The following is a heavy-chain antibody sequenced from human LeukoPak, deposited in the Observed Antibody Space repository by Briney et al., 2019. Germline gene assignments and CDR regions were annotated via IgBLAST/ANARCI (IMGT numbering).Heavy chain of an antibody. Sequence: SETLSLTCTVSGGSFSSYYWNWIRQPPGKGLEWMGYIHYSGSTNCNPSLKSRVTISVDTSKNQFSLKLSSVTAADTAVYYCARVDCSGGSCYSFDYWGQGTLVTVSS. J-gene: IGHJ4*02. CDR1: GGSFSSYY. CDR3: ARVDCSGGSCYSFDY. V-gene: IGHV4-59*01. D-gene: IGHD2-15*01. CDR2: IHYSGST.